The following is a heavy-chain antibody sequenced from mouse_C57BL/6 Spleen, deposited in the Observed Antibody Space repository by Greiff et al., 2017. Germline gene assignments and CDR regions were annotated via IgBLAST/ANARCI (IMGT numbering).Heavy chain of an antibody. Sequence: QVQLQQSGAELVKPGASVKISCKASGYAFSSYWMNWVKQRPGKGLEWIGQIYPGDGDTNYNGKFKGKATLTADKSSSTAYIQLSSLTSEDSAVYFCARTGYYEDFAYWGQGTLVTVSA. CDR1: GYAFSSYW. V-gene: IGHV1-80*01. D-gene: IGHD3-1*01. J-gene: IGHJ3*01. CDR2: IYPGDGDT. CDR3: ARTGYYEDFAY.